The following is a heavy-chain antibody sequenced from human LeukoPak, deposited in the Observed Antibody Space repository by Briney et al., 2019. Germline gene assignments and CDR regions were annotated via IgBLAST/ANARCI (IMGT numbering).Heavy chain of an antibody. D-gene: IGHD5-18*01. J-gene: IGHJ4*02. V-gene: IGHV1-46*01. CDR2: INPSGGST. CDR3: ARDGNGYSYGYEGDTFDY. Sequence: ASVKVSCKASGYTFTSYCMHWVRQAPGQGLEWMGIINPSGGSTIYAQKFQGRVTMTRDMSTSTVYMELSSLRSEDTAVYYCARDGNGYSYGYEGDTFDYWGQGTLVTVSS. CDR1: GYTFTSYC.